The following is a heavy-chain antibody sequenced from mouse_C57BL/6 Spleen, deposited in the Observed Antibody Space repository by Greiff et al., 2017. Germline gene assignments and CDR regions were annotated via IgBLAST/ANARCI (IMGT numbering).Heavy chain of an antibody. CDR3: EGGDDYFDY. J-gene: IGHJ2*01. Sequence: VQLKQPGAGLVKSGASVRLSCKASGYTFTSYWMHGVWQRPVQGLEWIGMIHPNSGSTNYNDKFKSKATLTVDKSSSTAYMQLSSLTSEDSAVYYCEGGDDYFDYWGQGTTLTVSS. CDR1: GYTFTSYW. V-gene: IGHV1-64*01. D-gene: IGHD3-3*01. CDR2: IHPNSGST.